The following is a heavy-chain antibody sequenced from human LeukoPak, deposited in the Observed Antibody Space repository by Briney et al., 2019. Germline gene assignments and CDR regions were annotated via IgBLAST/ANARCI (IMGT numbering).Heavy chain of an antibody. Sequence: GGSLRLFCAASGFTFSKYSTNWVRQAPGQGLEWVSYISTSSSAIYYADSVKGRFTISRDNAKNPLSLQMTSLRDEDTAVYYCARDSSAGRFPFDYWAREPWSPSPQ. CDR1: GFTFSKYS. J-gene: IGHJ4*02. CDR3: ARDSSAGRFPFDY. V-gene: IGHV3-48*02. D-gene: IGHD6-13*01. CDR2: ISTSSSAI.